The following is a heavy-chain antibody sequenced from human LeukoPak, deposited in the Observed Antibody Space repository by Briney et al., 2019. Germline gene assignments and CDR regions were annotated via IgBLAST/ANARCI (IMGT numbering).Heavy chain of an antibody. J-gene: IGHJ4*02. CDR3: ARESSYYDFWSGYLYYFDY. V-gene: IGHV1-18*01. D-gene: IGHD3-3*01. CDR2: ISAYNGNT. CDR1: GYTFTSYG. Sequence: ASVKVSCKASGYTFTSYGISWVRQAPGQGLEWMGWISAYNGNTNYAQKLQGRVTMTTDTSTSTAYMELRSLRSDDTAVYYCARESSYYDFWSGYLYYFDYWGQGTLVTVSS.